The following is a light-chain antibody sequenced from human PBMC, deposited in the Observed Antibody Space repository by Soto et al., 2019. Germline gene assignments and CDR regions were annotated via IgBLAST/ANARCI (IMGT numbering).Light chain of an antibody. J-gene: IGKJ5*01. Sequence: QVTQSPSTLSASVGDRVTITFRASQPIRTWLAWYQEKPGKAPKLLIYAASTLQSGVPSRFSGSGSGTDFTLTISSLQPEDFATYYCQQLNSYPTFGQGTRLEI. CDR1: QPIRTW. V-gene: IGKV1-9*01. CDR3: QQLNSYPT. CDR2: AAS.